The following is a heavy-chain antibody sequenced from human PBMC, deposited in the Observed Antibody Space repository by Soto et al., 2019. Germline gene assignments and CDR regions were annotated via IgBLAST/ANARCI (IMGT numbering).Heavy chain of an antibody. D-gene: IGHD1-26*01. CDR1: GGTFSSYA. V-gene: IGHV1-69*05. CDR3: AADGSIVGAKLGGMDV. CDR2: IIPIFGTA. J-gene: IGHJ6*02. Sequence: SVKVSCKASGGTFSSYAISCVRQAPRQGLEWMGGIIPIFGTANYAQKFQGRVTITRDMSTSTAYMELSSLRSEDTAVYYCAADGSIVGAKLGGMDVWG.